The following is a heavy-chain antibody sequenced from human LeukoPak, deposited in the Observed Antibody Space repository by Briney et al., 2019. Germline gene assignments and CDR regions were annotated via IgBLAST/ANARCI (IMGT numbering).Heavy chain of an antibody. V-gene: IGHV3-9*03. Sequence: PGGSLRLSCAVSGFTFDDYTMHWVRQAPGKGLEWVAGISWNSGSIGYADSVKGRFTISRDNAKNSLYLQMNSLRPEDMALYYCAKDMSYDRSGGEVDWGQGTLVTVSS. J-gene: IGHJ4*02. CDR1: GFTFDDYT. D-gene: IGHD3-22*01. CDR3: AKDMSYDRSGGEVD. CDR2: ISWNSGSI.